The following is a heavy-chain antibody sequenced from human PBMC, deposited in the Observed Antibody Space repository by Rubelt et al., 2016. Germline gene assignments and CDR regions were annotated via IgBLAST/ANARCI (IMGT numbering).Heavy chain of an antibody. V-gene: IGHV4-38-2*02. D-gene: IGHD3-10*01. CDR2: IYHSGST. CDR3: ARRASNSLGFDYGMDV. J-gene: IGHJ6*02. CDR1: GYSISSGYY. Sequence: QVQLQESGPGLVKPSETLSLTCTVSGYSISSGYYWGWIRQPPGKGLEWIGSIYHSGSTYYKPSLKSRVTISVDTSKNQFPLKLASLAAADTAVYYCARRASNSLGFDYGMDVWGQGTTVTVSS.